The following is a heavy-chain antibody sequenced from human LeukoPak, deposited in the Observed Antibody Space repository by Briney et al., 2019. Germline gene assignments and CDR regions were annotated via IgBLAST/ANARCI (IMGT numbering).Heavy chain of an antibody. Sequence: SETLSLTCTVSGGYIITSGHYWGWIRQPPGKGLEWIGGIYYTGVTSTNPFFRSRMSISVDTSKNQFSLNLTSVTAADAAVYYCARERSSSGGHSWFDPWGQGTLVTVSS. CDR2: IYYTGVT. V-gene: IGHV4-39*07. CDR3: ARERSSSGGHSWFDP. D-gene: IGHD4-23*01. CDR1: GGYIITSGHY. J-gene: IGHJ5*02.